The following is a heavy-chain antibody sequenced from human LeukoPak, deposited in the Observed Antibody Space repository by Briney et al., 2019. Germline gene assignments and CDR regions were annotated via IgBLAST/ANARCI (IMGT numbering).Heavy chain of an antibody. J-gene: IGHJ4*02. D-gene: IGHD3-9*01. V-gene: IGHV3-23*01. CDR2: ISGSGGHT. CDR3: AKDRITISPGSFDY. CDR1: GFTFSSYV. Sequence: GGSLRHSCAPSGFTFSSYVMSWVRQAPGRGREWVSSISGSGGHTYYADSVKGRFTISRDNSKNTLYLQMNSLRAEDTAVYYCAKDRITISPGSFDYWGQGTLVTVSS.